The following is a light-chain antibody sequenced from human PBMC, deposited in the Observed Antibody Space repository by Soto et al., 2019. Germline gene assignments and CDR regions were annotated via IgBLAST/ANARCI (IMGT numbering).Light chain of an antibody. J-gene: IGKJ4*01. Sequence: EIVMTQSPATLSVSPGERVTLSCRASQSVGRSYLAWYQQKPGQAPRLLISGVSTRATGIPARFSGTGSGTDYTLTISSLQSEDVAIYYCQQYDKWPLTFGGGTKVEIK. CDR1: QSVGRSY. CDR3: QQYDKWPLT. V-gene: IGKV3-15*01. CDR2: GVS.